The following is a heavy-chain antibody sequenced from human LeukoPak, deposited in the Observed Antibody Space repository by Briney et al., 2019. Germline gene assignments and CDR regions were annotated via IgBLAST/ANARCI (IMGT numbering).Heavy chain of an antibody. V-gene: IGHV3-23*01. Sequence: AGGSLRLSCAASGFTFSSYAMSWVRQAPGKGLGWVSAISGSGGSTYYADPVKGRFTISRDNSKNTLYLQMNSLRAEDTAVYYCAKVDSYHDILTGPATGWGQGTLVTVSP. J-gene: IGHJ4*02. CDR1: GFTFSSYA. D-gene: IGHD3-9*01. CDR3: AKVDSYHDILTGPATG. CDR2: ISGSGGST.